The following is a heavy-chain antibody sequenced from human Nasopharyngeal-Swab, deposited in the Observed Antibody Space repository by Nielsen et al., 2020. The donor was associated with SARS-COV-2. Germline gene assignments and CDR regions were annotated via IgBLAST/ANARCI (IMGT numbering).Heavy chain of an antibody. V-gene: IGHV3-21*01. CDR3: ARDGLDYDFWSAYFMDV. J-gene: IGHJ6*02. D-gene: IGHD3-3*01. CDR2: ISSSSSYI. Sequence: GESLKISCAASGFTFNNYNFNWVRQAPGKGLERVSSISSSSSYIYYADSVKGRFTISRDNARNSLYLQMNSLRAKDTAVYYCARDGLDYDFWSAYFMDVWGQGTTVTVSS. CDR1: GFTFNNYN.